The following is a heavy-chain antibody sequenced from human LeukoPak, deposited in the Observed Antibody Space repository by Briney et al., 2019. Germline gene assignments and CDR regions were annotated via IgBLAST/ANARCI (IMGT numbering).Heavy chain of an antibody. CDR3: ARTVAPAAMMPTQRYGMDV. V-gene: IGHV5-10-1*01. J-gene: IGHJ6*02. CDR1: GYSFTSYW. D-gene: IGHD2-2*01. Sequence: GESLRISCKGSGYSFTSYWISWVRQMPGKGLEWMGRIDPSDSYTNYSPSFQGHVTISADKSISTAYLQWSSLKASDTAMYYCARTVAPAAMMPTQRYGMDVWGQGTTVTVS. CDR2: IDPSDSYT.